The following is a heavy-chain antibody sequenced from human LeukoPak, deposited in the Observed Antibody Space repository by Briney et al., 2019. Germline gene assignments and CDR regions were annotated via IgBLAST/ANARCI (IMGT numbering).Heavy chain of an antibody. Sequence: PSETLSLTCTVSGGSISSSSYYWGWIRQPPGKGLEWIGSIYYSGSTYYNPSLKSRDTISVDTSKNQFSLKLSSVTAADTAAYYCASTPRGYSYGYFYWFGPWGQGTLVTVSS. CDR2: IYYSGST. D-gene: IGHD5-18*01. J-gene: IGHJ5*02. CDR1: GGSISSSSYY. V-gene: IGHV4-39*01. CDR3: ASTPRGYSYGYFYWFGP.